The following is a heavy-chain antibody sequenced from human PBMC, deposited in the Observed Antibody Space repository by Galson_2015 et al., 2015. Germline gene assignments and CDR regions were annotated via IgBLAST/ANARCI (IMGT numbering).Heavy chain of an antibody. Sequence: SLRLPCAASGFTFSTYGMHWVRQAPGKGLEWVAVISSDGSDKYYADSVKGRFSISRVNSKNTLYLQMNSLRADGTAVYYCARDRAGVPEIEYWGQGTLVTVSS. D-gene: IGHD1-14*01. V-gene: IGHV3-30*03. CDR2: ISSDGSDK. CDR3: ARDRAGVPEIEY. CDR1: GFTFSTYG. J-gene: IGHJ4*02.